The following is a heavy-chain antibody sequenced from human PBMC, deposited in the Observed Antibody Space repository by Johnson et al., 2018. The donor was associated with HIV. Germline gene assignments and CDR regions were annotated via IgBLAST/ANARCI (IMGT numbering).Heavy chain of an antibody. D-gene: IGHD3-22*01. J-gene: IGHJ3*02. CDR2: IRYDGNNK. Sequence: QMQLVESGGGVVQPGGSLRLSCAASGFTFSSYGMHWVRQAPGKGLECVAFIRYDGNNKYYADSVKGRFTISRDNSKNTLYLQMNSLRAEDSAVYYCAKTLSPYYYDSSGYYQPFDAFDIWGQGTMVTVSS. CDR1: GFTFSSYG. CDR3: AKTLSPYYYDSSGYYQPFDAFDI. V-gene: IGHV3-30*02.